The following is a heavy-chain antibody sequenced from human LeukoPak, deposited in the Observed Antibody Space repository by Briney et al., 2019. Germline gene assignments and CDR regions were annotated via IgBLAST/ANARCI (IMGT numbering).Heavy chain of an antibody. CDR2: IYYSGST. CDR3: INYDFWSGYFL. J-gene: IGHJ4*02. Sequence: SETLSLTCTVSGGSISSGDYYWSWIRQPPGKGLEWIGYIYYSGSTYYNPSLKSRVTISVDTSKNQFSLKLSSVTAADTAVYYCINYDFWSGYFLWGQGTLVTVSS. CDR1: GGSISSGDYY. V-gene: IGHV4-30-4*08. D-gene: IGHD3-3*01.